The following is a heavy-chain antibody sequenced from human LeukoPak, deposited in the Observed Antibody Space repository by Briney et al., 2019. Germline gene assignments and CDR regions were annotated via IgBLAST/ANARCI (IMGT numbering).Heavy chain of an antibody. V-gene: IGHV3-30-3*01. J-gene: IGHJ6*02. D-gene: IGHD6-13*01. Sequence: GGSLRLSCAASGFTFSSYAMHWVRQAPGKGLEWVAVISYDGSNKYYADSVKGRFTISRDNSKNTLYLQMNSLRAEDTAVYYCARGEQLVPRYYYGMDVWGQGTTVTVSS. CDR2: ISYDGSNK. CDR3: ARGEQLVPRYYYGMDV. CDR1: GFTFSSYA.